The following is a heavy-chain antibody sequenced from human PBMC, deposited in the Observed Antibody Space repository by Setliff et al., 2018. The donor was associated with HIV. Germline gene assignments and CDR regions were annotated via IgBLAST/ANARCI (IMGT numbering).Heavy chain of an antibody. D-gene: IGHD3-10*01. CDR2: SNHSGST. CDR1: GGSVSGYY. CDR3: ARGLDYYCSGSYLPLGY. J-gene: IGHJ4*02. V-gene: IGHV4-34*01. Sequence: SETLSLTCAGFGGSVSGYYWTWIRQPPGKGLEWIGESNHSGSTDYNPSLKSRVTISVDTSKRQFSLKLSSVTAADTAVYYCARGLDYYCSGSYLPLGYWGQGTLVTVSS.